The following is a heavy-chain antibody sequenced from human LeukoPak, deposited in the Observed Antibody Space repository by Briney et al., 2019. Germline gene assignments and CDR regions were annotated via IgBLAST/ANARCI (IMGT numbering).Heavy chain of an antibody. CDR3: ARDSSSWYAPYYGMDV. J-gene: IGHJ6*02. CDR1: GYTFTSYG. V-gene: IGHV1-18*01. D-gene: IGHD6-13*01. CDR2: ISAYNGNT. Sequence: GASVKVSCKASGYTFTSYGISWVRQAPGQGLEWMGWISAYNGNTNYAQKLQGRVTITTDTSTSTAYMELRSLRSDDTAVYYWARDSSSWYAPYYGMDVWGQGTTVTVSS.